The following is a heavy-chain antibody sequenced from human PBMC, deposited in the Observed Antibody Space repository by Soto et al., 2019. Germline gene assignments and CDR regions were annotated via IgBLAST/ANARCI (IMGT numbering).Heavy chain of an antibody. CDR3: AKSAHIVVVTAIQTWFDP. Sequence: GGSLRLSCASSGFTFSSYAMIWVRQAPGKGLEWVSAISGSGGSTYYADSVKGRFTISRDNSKNTLYLQMNSLRAEDTAVYYCAKSAHIVVVTAIQTWFDPWGQGTLVTVSS. V-gene: IGHV3-23*01. CDR1: GFTFSSYA. D-gene: IGHD2-21*02. CDR2: ISGSGGST. J-gene: IGHJ5*02.